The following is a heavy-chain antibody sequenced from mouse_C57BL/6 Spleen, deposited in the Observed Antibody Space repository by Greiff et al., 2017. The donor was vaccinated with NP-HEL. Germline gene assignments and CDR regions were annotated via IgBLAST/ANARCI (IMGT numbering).Heavy chain of an antibody. J-gene: IGHJ4*01. CDR3: TTGGTTVVHAMDY. D-gene: IGHD1-1*01. Sequence: EVQLVESGAELVRPGASVKLSCTASGFNIKDDYMHWVKQRPEQGLEWIGWIDPENGDTEYASKFQGKATIPADTSSNTAYLQLSSLTSEDTAVYYCTTGGTTVVHAMDYWGQGTSVTVSS. CDR2: IDPENGDT. CDR1: GFNIKDDY. V-gene: IGHV14-4*01.